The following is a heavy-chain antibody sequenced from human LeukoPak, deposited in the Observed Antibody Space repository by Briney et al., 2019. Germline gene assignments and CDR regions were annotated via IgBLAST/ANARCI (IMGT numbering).Heavy chain of an antibody. CDR2: ITSAGGYT. V-gene: IGHV3-21*01. J-gene: IGHJ6*03. D-gene: IGHD2-2*01. CDR3: ATSGGFVLPNAITGNWYMDV. CDR1: GFTSSDYS. Sequence: GSLRLSCGASGFTSSDYSMNWVRQAPGKGLAWVASITSAGGYTYYADSVKGRFTISRDNAQNSLFLQMNSLRAEDTAVYFCATSGGFVLPNAITGNWYMDVWGRGTSVTVSS.